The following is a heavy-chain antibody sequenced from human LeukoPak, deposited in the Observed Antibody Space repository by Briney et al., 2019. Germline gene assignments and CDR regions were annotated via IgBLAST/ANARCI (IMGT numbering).Heavy chain of an antibody. J-gene: IGHJ4*02. Sequence: SETLSLTCTVSGGSISSGGYYWSWIRQHPGKGLEWIGSIYHSGSTYYNPSLKSRVTISADTSKNQFYLKLSSVTAADTAVYSCARSNLGIIAYYFDYWGQGTLVTVSS. CDR1: GGSISSGGYY. V-gene: IGHV4-39*07. CDR2: IYHSGST. D-gene: IGHD3-9*01. CDR3: ARSNLGIIAYYFDY.